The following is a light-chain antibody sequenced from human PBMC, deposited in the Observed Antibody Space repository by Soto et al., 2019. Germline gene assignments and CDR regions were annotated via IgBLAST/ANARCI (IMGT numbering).Light chain of an antibody. V-gene: IGKV2D-29*02. CDR2: EVS. Sequence: DAVMTQPPLSLSVAPGQPASISCKSSQSLLHITGKTFLFWYLQKPGQSPQLLIYEVSTRVSGVPDRFSGSGSGTDFTLEISRVETDDVGIYYCMQSTQLPPTFGQGTRLEIK. J-gene: IGKJ5*01. CDR1: QSLLHITGKTF. CDR3: MQSTQLPPT.